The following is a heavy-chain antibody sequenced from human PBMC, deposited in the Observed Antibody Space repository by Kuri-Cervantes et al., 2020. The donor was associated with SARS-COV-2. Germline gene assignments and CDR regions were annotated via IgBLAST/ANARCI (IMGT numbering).Heavy chain of an antibody. V-gene: IGHV3-30*02. Sequence: GESLKISCAASGFTFSSYGMHWVRQAPGKGLEWVAFIRYDGSNKYYADSVKGRFTISRDNSKNTLYLQMSSLRAEDTAVYYCARDLRPGKSLDYWGQGTLVTVSS. CDR3: ARDLRPGKSLDY. CDR2: IRYDGSNK. J-gene: IGHJ4*02. CDR1: GFTFSSYG. D-gene: IGHD3-10*01.